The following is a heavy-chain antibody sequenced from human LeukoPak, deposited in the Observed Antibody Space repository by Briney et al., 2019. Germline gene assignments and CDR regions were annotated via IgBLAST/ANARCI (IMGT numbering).Heavy chain of an antibody. CDR1: GYTFTGYY. J-gene: IGHJ4*02. CDR3: ARDDTAMALDY. D-gene: IGHD5-18*01. Sequence: ASVKVSCKASGYTFTGYYMHWVRQAPGQGLEWMGRINPNSGGTNYAQKFQGRVTMTRDTSISTAYMELSSLRSEDTAVYYCARDDTAMALDYWGQGTLVTVSS. CDR2: INPNSGGT. V-gene: IGHV1-2*06.